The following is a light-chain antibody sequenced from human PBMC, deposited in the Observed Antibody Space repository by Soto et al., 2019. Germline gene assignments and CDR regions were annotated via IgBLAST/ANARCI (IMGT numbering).Light chain of an antibody. CDR2: SNN. CDR1: SSNIGSNN. CDR3: EAWDDSLNGLV. Sequence: QSVLTQTPSASGTPGQRVNISCSGSSSNIGSNNVNSYQQLPGTAPKLLIYSNNHRPSGVPDRFSGSKSGTSASLAISGLQSEDEADYYCEAWDDSLNGLVFGGGTKLTVL. J-gene: IGLJ2*01. V-gene: IGLV1-44*01.